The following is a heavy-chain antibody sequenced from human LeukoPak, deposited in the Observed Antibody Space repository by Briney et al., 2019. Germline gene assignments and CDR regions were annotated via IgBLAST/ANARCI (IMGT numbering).Heavy chain of an antibody. Sequence: GGSLRLSCAASGFTSSSYAMSWVRQAPGRGLEWVSAISGSGGRTYYADSVKGRFTVSGDNSKNTLYLQMNSLRAEDTAVYYCAKGDYGGDPEAFDIWGRGTMVTVSS. CDR2: ISGSGGRT. CDR1: GFTSSSYA. J-gene: IGHJ3*02. CDR3: AKGDYGGDPEAFDI. V-gene: IGHV3-23*01. D-gene: IGHD4-23*01.